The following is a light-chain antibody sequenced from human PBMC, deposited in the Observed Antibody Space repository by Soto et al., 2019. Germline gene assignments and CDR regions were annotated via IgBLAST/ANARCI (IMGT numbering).Light chain of an antibody. J-gene: IGLJ1*01. V-gene: IGLV1-44*01. CDR1: SSDIGTSP. Sequence: QSVLTQPPSASGTPGQRVTISCSGSSSDIGTSPVNWYQQLPGTAPKLIIYSNYQRPSGVPDRFSGSKSGTSASLAISGLQSEDEADYYCAAWDDSLDNYVFGIGTKLTVL. CDR2: SNY. CDR3: AAWDDSLDNYV.